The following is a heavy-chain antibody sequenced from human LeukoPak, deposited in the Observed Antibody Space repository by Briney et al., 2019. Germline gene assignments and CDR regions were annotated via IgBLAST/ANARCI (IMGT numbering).Heavy chain of an antibody. J-gene: IGHJ3*02. D-gene: IGHD7-27*01. CDR3: ARVETGDDAFDI. CDR1: AGIFSSYA. V-gene: IGHV1-69*05. CDR2: IIPIFGTA. Sequence: ASVKVSCKASAGIFSSYAISWVRQAPGQGLEWMGGIIPIFGTANYAQKFQGRVTIATDESTSTVYMELSSLRSEDTAVYYCARVETGDDAFDIWGQGTMVTVSS.